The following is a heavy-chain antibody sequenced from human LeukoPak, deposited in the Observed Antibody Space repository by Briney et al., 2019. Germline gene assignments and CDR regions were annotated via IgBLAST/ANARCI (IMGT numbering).Heavy chain of an antibody. V-gene: IGHV3-7*03. Sequence: GGSLRLSCAASGFTFSSYWMSWVRQAPGNGLEWVANIKQDGSEKYYVDSVKGRFTISRDNAKNSLYLQMNSLRAEDTAVYYCARHAGYCSGGSCYDDAFDIWGQGTMVTVSS. CDR3: ARHAGYCSGGSCYDDAFDI. J-gene: IGHJ3*02. CDR2: IKQDGSEK. CDR1: GFTFSSYW. D-gene: IGHD2-15*01.